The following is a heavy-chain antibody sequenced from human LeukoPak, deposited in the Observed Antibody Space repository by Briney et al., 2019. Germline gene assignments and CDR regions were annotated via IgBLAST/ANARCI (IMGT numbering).Heavy chain of an antibody. J-gene: IGHJ4*02. D-gene: IGHD3-22*01. CDR1: GFTFSDYY. CDR3: ARARVVITGIDY. V-gene: IGHV3-64*01. Sequence: GGSLRLSCAASGFTFSDYYMSWIRQAPGKGLEYVSAISSNGGSTYYANSVKGRFTISRDNSKNTLYLQMGSLRAEDMAVYYCARARVVITGIDYWGQGTLVTVSS. CDR2: ISSNGGST.